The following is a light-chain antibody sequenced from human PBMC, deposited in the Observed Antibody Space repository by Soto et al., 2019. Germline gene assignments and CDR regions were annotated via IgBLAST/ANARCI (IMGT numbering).Light chain of an antibody. V-gene: IGLV2-14*01. CDR2: EVS. CDR1: SSDIGGYNY. J-gene: IGLJ3*02. CDR3: SSFTSSSTGV. Sequence: QSALPQPASVSGSPGQSITISCTGTSSDIGGYNYVSWYQQHPGKAPKLMIYEVSNRPSGVYNRFSGSKSGNTASLTISGLQAEDEAYYYCSSFTSSSTGVFGGGTQLTVL.